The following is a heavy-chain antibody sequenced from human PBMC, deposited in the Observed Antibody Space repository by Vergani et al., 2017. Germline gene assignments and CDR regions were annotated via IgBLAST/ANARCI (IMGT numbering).Heavy chain of an antibody. CDR1: GYSFTSYW. V-gene: IGHV5-51*01. Sequence: EVQLVHSGAEVKKPGESLKISCKGSGYSFTSYWIGWVRQMPGKGLEWMGIIYPGYSDTRYSPSFQGQVTITADKSISTAYLQWSSLKASDTAMYYCARHRGWGLVVVAATPWYYYYGMDVWGQGTTVTVSS. CDR2: IYPGYSDT. J-gene: IGHJ6*02. CDR3: ARHRGWGLVVVAATPWYYYYGMDV. D-gene: IGHD2-15*01.